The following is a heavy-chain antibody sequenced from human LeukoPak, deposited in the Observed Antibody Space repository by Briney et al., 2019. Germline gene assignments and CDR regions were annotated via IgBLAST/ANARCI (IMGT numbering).Heavy chain of an antibody. V-gene: IGHV3-53*01. CDR1: GFTVSSNY. D-gene: IGHD4-17*01. CDR3: IVFGDSNH. Sequence: GGSLRLSCAASGFTVSSNYMSWVRQAPGKGLEWVSATHSSGGTYYADSVKGRFTISRDTSKNTLYLQINSLSVEDTAVYYCIVFGDSNHWGQGTLVTVSS. J-gene: IGHJ5*02. CDR2: THSSGGT.